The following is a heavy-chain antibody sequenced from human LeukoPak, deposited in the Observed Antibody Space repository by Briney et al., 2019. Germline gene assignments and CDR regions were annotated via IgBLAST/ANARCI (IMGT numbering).Heavy chain of an antibody. CDR3: AKVSLNRVNVAFDV. V-gene: IGHV3-30*02. J-gene: IGHJ3*01. D-gene: IGHD2-21*01. CDR2: IRYDGSRK. CDR1: GFIFSSYG. Sequence: GGSLRLSCAASGFIFSSYGMHWVRQAPDKGLEWGALIRYDGSRKNYAHSVKGRVTIPRDTSKNTVYLQMNSLRAEDTAMYYCAKVSLNRVNVAFDVWGQGTMVSVSS.